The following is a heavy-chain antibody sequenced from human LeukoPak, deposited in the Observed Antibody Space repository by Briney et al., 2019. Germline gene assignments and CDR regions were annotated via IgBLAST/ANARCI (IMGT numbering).Heavy chain of an antibody. V-gene: IGHV4-31*03. CDR1: GGSISSGGYY. J-gene: IGHJ6*02. CDR3: AREGKYYGSGSYYDYYYGMDV. D-gene: IGHD3-10*01. Sequence: SETLSLTCTVSGGSISSGGYYWSWIRQHPGKGLEWIGYIYYSGSTYYNPSLKSRVTISVDTSKNQFSLKLSSVTAADTAVYYCAREGKYYGSGSYYDYYYGMDVWGQGTTVTVSS. CDR2: IYYSGST.